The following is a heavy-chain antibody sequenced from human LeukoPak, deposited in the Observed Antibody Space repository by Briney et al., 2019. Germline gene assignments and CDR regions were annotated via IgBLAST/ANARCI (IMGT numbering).Heavy chain of an antibody. Sequence: ASVKVSCKASGYTFTSCGISWVRQAPGQGLEWMGWISAYNGNTNYAQKLQGRVTMTTDTSTSTAYMELRSLRSDDTAVYYCARVGGSYTMTNGMDVWGQGTTVTVSS. CDR3: ARVGGSYTMTNGMDV. CDR1: GYTFTSCG. CDR2: ISAYNGNT. J-gene: IGHJ6*02. D-gene: IGHD1-26*01. V-gene: IGHV1-18*01.